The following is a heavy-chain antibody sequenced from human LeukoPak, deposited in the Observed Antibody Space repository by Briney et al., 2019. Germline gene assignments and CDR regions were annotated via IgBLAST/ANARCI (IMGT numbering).Heavy chain of an antibody. CDR1: GFTFDDYG. CDR3: ARDWRSWFSNAFDV. Sequence: RAGGSLRLSCAASGFTFDDYGMSWVRQAPGKGLEWVSGINWNGGSTGYADSVKGRFTIARDNAKNSLYLQMNSLRAEDTAVYYCARDWRSWFSNAFDVWGQGTMVTVSS. J-gene: IGHJ3*01. CDR2: INWNGGST. V-gene: IGHV3-20*04. D-gene: IGHD6-13*01.